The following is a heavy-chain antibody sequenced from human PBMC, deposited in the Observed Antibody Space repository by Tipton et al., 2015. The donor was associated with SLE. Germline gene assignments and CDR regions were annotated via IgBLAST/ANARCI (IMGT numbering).Heavy chain of an antibody. J-gene: IGHJ6*04. CDR3: ARDSYGSSFGMDV. CDR1: GGSISSSSYY. D-gene: IGHD5-18*01. CDR2: IYYSGST. V-gene: IGHV4-39*07. Sequence: TLSLTCTVSGGSISSSSYYWGWIRQPPGKGLEWIGSIYYSGSTYYNPSLKSRVTISVDTSKNQFSLKLSSVTAADTAVYYCARDSYGSSFGMDVWGKGTTVTVSS.